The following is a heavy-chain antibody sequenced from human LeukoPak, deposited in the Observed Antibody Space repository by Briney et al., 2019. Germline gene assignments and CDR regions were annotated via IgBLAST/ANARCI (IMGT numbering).Heavy chain of an antibody. V-gene: IGHV1-8*01. D-gene: IGHD1-1*01. Sequence: ASVKVSCKASGYAFTNYNINWVRQATGQGFEWIGWMNPNSGNTGFDQKFQGRVTFTWDTSISTAHMEVDDLRSEDTAVYYCARGRCVGSHNCYYFDSWGQGTLVTVSS. CDR2: MNPNSGNT. CDR1: GYAFTNYN. J-gene: IGHJ4*02. CDR3: ARGRCVGSHNCYYFDS.